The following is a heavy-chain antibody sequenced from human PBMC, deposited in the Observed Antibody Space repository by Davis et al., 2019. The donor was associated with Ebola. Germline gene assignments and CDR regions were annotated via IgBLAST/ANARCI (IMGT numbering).Heavy chain of an antibody. CDR2: IYTGDSDT. D-gene: IGHD2-8*02. Sequence: GESLKISCKDSGNSFSSHWIGWVRQMPGKGVEWMGIIYTGDSDTRYSPSFRGQVTISADKSIKTAFLQWSSLKASDSAMYYCASLRRTITGMDDGFDIWGQGTMVTVSS. V-gene: IGHV5-51*01. J-gene: IGHJ3*02. CDR3: ASLRRTITGMDDGFDI. CDR1: GNSFSSHW.